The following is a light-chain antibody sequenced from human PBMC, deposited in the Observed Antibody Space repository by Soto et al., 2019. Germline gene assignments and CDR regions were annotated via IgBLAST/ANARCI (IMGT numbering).Light chain of an antibody. Sequence: QSVLTQPPSASGTPGQRVTISCSGSTSNIGTNAVNWYQQLPGTAPKLLLYANNQRPSGVPDRFSGSRSGTSASLAISGLQSEDEADYSCAAWDDSLNGRVFGGGTKVTVL. CDR3: AAWDDSLNGRV. CDR1: TSNIGTNA. CDR2: ANN. J-gene: IGLJ2*01. V-gene: IGLV1-44*01.